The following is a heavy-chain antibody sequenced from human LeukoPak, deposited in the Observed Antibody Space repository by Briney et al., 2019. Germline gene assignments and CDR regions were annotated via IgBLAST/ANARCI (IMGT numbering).Heavy chain of an antibody. CDR2: IKQDGSEK. D-gene: IGHD3-10*01. V-gene: IGHV3-7*03. Sequence: GGSLRLSCAASDFIFSNYVMHWIRQAPGKGLEWVASIKQDGSEKYYVDSVKGRFTISRDNAKSSLYLQVNSLRAEDTAVYFCARDKSAGADTGSSFYYWGQGALVTVSS. J-gene: IGHJ4*02. CDR3: ARDKSAGADTGSSFYY. CDR1: DFIFSNYV.